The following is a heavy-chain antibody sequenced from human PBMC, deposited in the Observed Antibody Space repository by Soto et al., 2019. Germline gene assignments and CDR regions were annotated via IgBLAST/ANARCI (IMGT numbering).Heavy chain of an antibody. CDR2: TYYRSKWYY. CDR3: ARAAFRGYYNDGVDV. CDR1: GDSVSSTRAA. V-gene: IGHV6-1*01. Sequence: SPTLSLTCAISGDSVSSTRAAWNWIRQSPSRGLEWLGRTYYRSKWYYDYAVSVKSRITINADTSKNQFSLQLSSVTPEDTAVYYCARAAFRGYYNDGVDVWGQGTTVTVSS. J-gene: IGHJ6*02. D-gene: IGHD3-10*01.